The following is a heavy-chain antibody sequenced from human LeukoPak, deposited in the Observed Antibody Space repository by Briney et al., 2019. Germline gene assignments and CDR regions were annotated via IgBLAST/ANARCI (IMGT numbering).Heavy chain of an antibody. CDR3: TRDAVSLRFLEWRPAHYYYYYMDV. CDR2: IRSKAYGGTT. CDR1: GFTYGDYA. V-gene: IGHV3-49*03. D-gene: IGHD3-3*01. Sequence: GGSLRFYCTASGFTYGDYAMSWFRQAPGKGLEWVGFIRSKAYGGTTEYAASVKGRFTISRDDSKSIAYLQMNSLKTEDTAVYYCTRDAVSLRFLEWRPAHYYYYYMDVWGKGTTVTVSS. J-gene: IGHJ6*03.